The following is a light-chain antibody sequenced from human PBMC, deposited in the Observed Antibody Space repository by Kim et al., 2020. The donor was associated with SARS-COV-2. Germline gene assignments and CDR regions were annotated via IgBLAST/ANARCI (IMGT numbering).Light chain of an antibody. J-gene: IGLJ3*02. CDR3: ISRDSSGNLLV. Sequence: ALAPTVRIPGRVCSLRSYNAICYQEKPTQAPGLLIYGKNNPPSGNPDPFSDSSSGDTASMSITGAQAEDETDYCCISRDSSGNLLVFGEGTQLTVL. CDR1: SLRSYN. CDR2: GKN. V-gene: IGLV3-19*01.